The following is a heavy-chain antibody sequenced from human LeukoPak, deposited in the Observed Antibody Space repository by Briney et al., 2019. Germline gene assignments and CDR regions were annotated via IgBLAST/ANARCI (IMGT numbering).Heavy chain of an antibody. V-gene: IGHV3-74*01. CDR3: ARDDGFSCYSY. CDR1: GFTFSSYW. Sequence: PGGSLRLSCEASGFTFSSYWMHWVRQAPGKGLVWVSRINSDGSSTSYADSVKGRFTISRDNAKNSLYLQMNSLTAEDTAVYYCARDDGFSCYSYWGQGSLVTVSS. D-gene: IGHD3/OR15-3a*01. CDR2: INSDGSST. J-gene: IGHJ4*02.